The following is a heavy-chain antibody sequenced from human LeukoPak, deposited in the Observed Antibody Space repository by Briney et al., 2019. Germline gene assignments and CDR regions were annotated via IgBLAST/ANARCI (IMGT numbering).Heavy chain of an antibody. D-gene: IGHD3-3*01. CDR1: GGTFSSYA. Sequence: ASVKVSCKASGGTFSSYAISWVRQAPGQGLEWMGGIIPIFGTANYAQKFQGRVTITADESTSTAYMELSSLRSEDTAVYYCARDGRLNFWNAGYNWFDPWGQGTLVTVSS. J-gene: IGHJ5*02. V-gene: IGHV1-69*13. CDR3: ARDGRLNFWNAGYNWFDP. CDR2: IIPIFGTA.